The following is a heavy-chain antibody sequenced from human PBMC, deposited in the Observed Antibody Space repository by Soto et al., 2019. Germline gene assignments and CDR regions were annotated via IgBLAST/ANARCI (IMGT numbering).Heavy chain of an antibody. J-gene: IGHJ6*02. CDR2: ISYDGSNK. Sequence: GGSLRLSCAASGFTFSSYAMHWVRQAPGKGLEWVAVISYDGSNKYYADSVKGRFTISRDNSKNTLYLQMNSLRAEDTAVYYCARDYIPDIVVVPAAMGYYYGMDVWGQGTTVTVSS. CDR1: GFTFSSYA. CDR3: ARDYIPDIVVVPAAMGYYYGMDV. D-gene: IGHD2-2*01. V-gene: IGHV3-30-3*01.